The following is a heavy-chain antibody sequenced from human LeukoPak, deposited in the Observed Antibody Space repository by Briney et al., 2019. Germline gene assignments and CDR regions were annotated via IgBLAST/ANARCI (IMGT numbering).Heavy chain of an antibody. J-gene: IGHJ4*02. CDR2: ISSSSSYI. CDR3: ASGHSSGWYSY. D-gene: IGHD6-19*01. CDR1: GFTFSSYS. V-gene: IGHV3-21*01. Sequence: GGSLRLSYAASGFTFSSYSMNWVRQAPGKGLEWVSSISSSSSYIYYADSVKGRFTISRDNAKNSLYLQMNSLRAEDTAVYYCASGHSSGWYSYWGQGTLVTVSS.